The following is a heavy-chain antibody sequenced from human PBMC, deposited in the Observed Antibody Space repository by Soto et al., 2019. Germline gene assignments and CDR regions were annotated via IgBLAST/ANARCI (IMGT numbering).Heavy chain of an antibody. V-gene: IGHV3-13*05. CDR3: ARTDRDFDGLDV. CDR2: ISAAGDP. J-gene: IGHJ6*02. Sequence: EVQLVESGGGLVQPGGSLRLSCAASGFTFRNYAMHWVRQGTGKGLEWVSGISAAGDPDYADSVEGRFTISRENAQNSVFLQMNSLRGGDTAVYYCARTDRDFDGLDVWGQGTTVIVSS. CDR1: GFTFRNYA.